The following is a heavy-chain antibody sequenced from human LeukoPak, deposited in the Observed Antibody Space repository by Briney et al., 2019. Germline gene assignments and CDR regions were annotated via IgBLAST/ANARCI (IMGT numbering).Heavy chain of an antibody. CDR3: ASLGPMYWYFDL. CDR2: IYYSGST. Sequence: SETLSLTCTVSGGSISSYYWSWIRQPPGKGLEWIGFIYYSGSTNYNPSLKSRVTTSVDTSKNQFSLKLSSVTAADTAVYYCASLGPMYWYFDLWGRGTLVTVSS. J-gene: IGHJ2*01. V-gene: IGHV4-59*01. CDR1: GGSISSYY.